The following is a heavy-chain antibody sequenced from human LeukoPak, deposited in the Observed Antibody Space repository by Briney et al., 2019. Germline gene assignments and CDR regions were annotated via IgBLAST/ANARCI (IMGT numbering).Heavy chain of an antibody. J-gene: IGHJ3*02. D-gene: IGHD3-22*01. CDR3: ARHPPPLYYYDSSGIEAFDI. Sequence: PSETLSLTCAVYGGSFSGYYWSWIRQPPGKGLEWIGEINHSGSTNYNPSLKSRVTISVDTSKNQFSLKLSSVTAADTAVYYCARHPPPLYYYDSSGIEAFDIWGQGTMVTVSS. CDR1: GGSFSGYY. V-gene: IGHV4-34*01. CDR2: INHSGST.